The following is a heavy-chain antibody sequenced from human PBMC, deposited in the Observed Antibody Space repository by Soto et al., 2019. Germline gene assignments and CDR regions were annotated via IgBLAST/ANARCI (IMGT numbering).Heavy chain of an antibody. Sequence: PSETLSLTCAVYGGSFSGYYWSWIRQPPGKGLEWIGEINHSGSTNYNPSLKSRVTISVDTSKNQFSLKLSSVTAADTAVYYCARGDHYYDSSGQYNWFDPGGQGTLVTVS. V-gene: IGHV4-34*01. J-gene: IGHJ5*02. CDR2: INHSGST. CDR1: GGSFSGYY. D-gene: IGHD3-22*01. CDR3: ARGDHYYDSSGQYNWFDP.